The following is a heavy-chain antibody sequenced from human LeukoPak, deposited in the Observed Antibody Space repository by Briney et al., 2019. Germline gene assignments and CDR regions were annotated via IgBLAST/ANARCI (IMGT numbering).Heavy chain of an antibody. Sequence: ASVKVSCKASGYTFTGYYMHWVRQAPGQGLEWMGWINPNSGGTNYAQKFQGRVTMTTDTSTSTAYMELRSLRSDDTAVYYCARDIKRSRARWENLGFDPWGQGTLVTVSS. CDR2: INPNSGGT. V-gene: IGHV1-2*02. J-gene: IGHJ5*02. CDR1: GYTFTGYY. D-gene: IGHD1-14*01. CDR3: ARDIKRSRARWENLGFDP.